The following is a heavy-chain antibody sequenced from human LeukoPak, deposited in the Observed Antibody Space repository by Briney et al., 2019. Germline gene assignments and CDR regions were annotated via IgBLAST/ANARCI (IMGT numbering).Heavy chain of an antibody. CDR2: IYYSGST. CDR1: GGSISSYY. CDR3: AREGPDDAFDI. V-gene: IGHV4-59*01. Sequence: PSETLSLTCTVSGGSISSYYLSWIRQPPGKGLEWIGYIYYSGSTNYNPSLKSRVTISVDTSKNQFSLKLSSVTAADTAVYYCAREGPDDAFDIWGQGTMVTVSS. J-gene: IGHJ3*02.